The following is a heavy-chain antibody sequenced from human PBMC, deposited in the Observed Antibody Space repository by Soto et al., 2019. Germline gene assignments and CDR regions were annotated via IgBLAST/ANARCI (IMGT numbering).Heavy chain of an antibody. CDR1: GFTFSSYA. J-gene: IGHJ3*02. V-gene: IGHV3-23*01. D-gene: IGHD2-2*03. CDR2: ISGSGGST. CDR3: AKDGYCGSTSCPTAMGAFDI. Sequence: PGGSLRLSCAASGFTFSSYAMSWVRQAPGKGLEWVSAISGSGGSTYYADSVKGRFTISRDNSKNTLFLQMNSLRAKDTAIYYCAKDGYCGSTSCPTAMGAFDIWGQGTMVTVSS.